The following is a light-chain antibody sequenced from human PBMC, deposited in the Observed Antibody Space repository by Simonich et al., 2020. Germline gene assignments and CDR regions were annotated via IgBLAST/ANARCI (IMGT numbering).Light chain of an antibody. CDR3: QQYNNWPRT. Sequence: EIVMTQSPATLSVSPGERATLSCRASQSVNSNLAWYQQKPGQAPRLIIYGASPRATVIPARFSGSVSGTECTLTISSMQSEDFAVYYCQQYNNWPRTFGQGTKVEIK. J-gene: IGKJ1*01. V-gene: IGKV3-15*01. CDR2: GAS. CDR1: QSVNSN.